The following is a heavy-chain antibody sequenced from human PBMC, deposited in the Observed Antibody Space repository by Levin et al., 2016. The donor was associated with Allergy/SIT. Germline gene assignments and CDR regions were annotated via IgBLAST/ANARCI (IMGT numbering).Heavy chain of an antibody. Sequence: SETLSLTCYVSGGSISSYNWSWIRQPAGTGLEWIGRIYTSGSTNYNPSLKSRVTMSVDTSKNQFSLKLSSVTAADTAVYYCARSRMTTVTTTAYYFDYWGQGTLVTVSS. CDR3: ARSRMTTVTTTAYYFDY. CDR2: IYTSGST. D-gene: IGHD4-11*01. CDR1: GGSISSYN. J-gene: IGHJ4*02. V-gene: IGHV4-4*07.